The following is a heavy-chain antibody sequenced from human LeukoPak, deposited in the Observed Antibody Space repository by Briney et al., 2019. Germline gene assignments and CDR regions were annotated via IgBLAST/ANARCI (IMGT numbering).Heavy chain of an antibody. J-gene: IGHJ4*02. D-gene: IGHD4/OR15-4a*01. CDR3: XXXLXYXGTNNCYPEH. CDR2: IWYDGTNK. CDR1: GFTFSSYG. V-gene: IGHV3-33*01. Sequence: PGGSLRLSCAASGFTFSSYGMHWVRQAPGKGLEWVALIWYDGTNKYYADSVKGRSTISRDNSKNTLYLQMNSPSSGDTALYYXXXXLXYXGTNNCYPEHWGQGTLVTVSS.